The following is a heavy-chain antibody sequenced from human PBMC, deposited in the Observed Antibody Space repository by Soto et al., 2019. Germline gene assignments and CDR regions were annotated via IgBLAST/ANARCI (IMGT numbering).Heavy chain of an antibody. J-gene: IGHJ4*02. D-gene: IGHD2-2*01. CDR2: INHSGST. V-gene: IGHV4-34*01. CDR1: GGSFSGYY. CDR3: ARGGLGYCSSTSCSLGEFDY. Sequence: PSETLSLTCAVYGGSFSGYYWSWIRQPPGKGLEWIGEINHSGSTNYNPSLKSRVTISVDTSKNQFSLKLSSVTAADTAVYYCARGGLGYCSSTSCSLGEFDYWGQGTLVTVSS.